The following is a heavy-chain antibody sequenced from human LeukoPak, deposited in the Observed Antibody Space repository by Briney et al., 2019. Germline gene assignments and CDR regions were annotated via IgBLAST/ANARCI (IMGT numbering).Heavy chain of an antibody. Sequence: PGGPLRLSCAASGFTFSSYEMNWVRQAPGKGLEWVSYISSSGSTIYYADSVRGRFTISRDNAKNSLYLQMNSLRAEDTAVYYCARALPRWLRFDYWGQGTLVTVSS. CDR3: ARALPRWLRFDY. CDR2: ISSSGSTI. CDR1: GFTFSSYE. J-gene: IGHJ4*02. D-gene: IGHD5-12*01. V-gene: IGHV3-48*03.